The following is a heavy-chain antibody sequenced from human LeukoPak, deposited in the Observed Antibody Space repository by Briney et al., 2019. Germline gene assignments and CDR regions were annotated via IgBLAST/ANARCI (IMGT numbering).Heavy chain of an antibody. CDR3: ASDFTGRDDY. CDR2: IRYDGSNK. CDR1: GFTFSSYG. J-gene: IGHJ4*02. Sequence: GGSLRLSCAASGFTFSSYGMHWVRQAPGKGLEWVAFIRYDGSNKYYADSVKGRFTISRDNAKNILYLQMNSLGAEDTAVYSCASDFTGRDDYWGQGTLVTVSS. V-gene: IGHV3-30*02. D-gene: IGHD2-8*02.